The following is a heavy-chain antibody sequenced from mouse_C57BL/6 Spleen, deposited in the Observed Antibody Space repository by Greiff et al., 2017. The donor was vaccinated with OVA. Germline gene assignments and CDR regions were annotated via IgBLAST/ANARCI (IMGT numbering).Heavy chain of an antibody. D-gene: IGHD2-3*01. CDR1: GFTFSSYA. Sequence: EVQLVESGGGLVKPGGSLKLSCAASGFTFSSYAMSWVRQTPEKRLEWVATISDGGSYTYYPDNVKGRFPISRDNAKNNLYLQMSHLKSEDTAMYYCAKLDGYLFAYWGLGTLVTVSA. J-gene: IGHJ3*01. CDR3: AKLDGYLFAY. CDR2: ISDGGSYT. V-gene: IGHV5-4*01.